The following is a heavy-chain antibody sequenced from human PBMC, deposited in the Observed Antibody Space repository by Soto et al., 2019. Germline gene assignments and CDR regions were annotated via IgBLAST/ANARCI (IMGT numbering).Heavy chain of an antibody. V-gene: IGHV3-33*03. CDR1: GFTFSSYG. CDR2: IWYDGSNK. J-gene: IGHJ4*02. CDR3: AKNPDYGDYVGGFFDY. D-gene: IGHD4-17*01. Sequence: GGSLRLSCAASGFTFSSYGMHWVRQAPGKGLEWVAVIWYDGSNKYYADSVKGRFTISRDNAKNSLYLQMNSLRAEDTALYYCAKNPDYGDYVGGFFDYWGQGTLVTVSS.